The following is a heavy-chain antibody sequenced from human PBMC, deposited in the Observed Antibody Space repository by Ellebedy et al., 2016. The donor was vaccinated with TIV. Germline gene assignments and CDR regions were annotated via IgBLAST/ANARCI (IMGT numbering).Heavy chain of an antibody. CDR3: ARGCTIFGVVTPHRPPFDY. V-gene: IGHV4-34*01. CDR2: INHSGST. Sequence: SETLSLXXAVYGGSFSGYYWSWIRQPPGKGLEWIGEINHSGSTNYNPSLKSRVTISVDTSKNQFSLKLSSVTAADTAVYYCARGCTIFGVVTPHRPPFDYWGQGTLVTVSS. D-gene: IGHD3-3*01. J-gene: IGHJ4*02. CDR1: GGSFSGYY.